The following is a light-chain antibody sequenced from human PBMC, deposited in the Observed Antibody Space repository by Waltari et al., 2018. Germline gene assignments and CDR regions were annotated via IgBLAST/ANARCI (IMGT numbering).Light chain of an antibody. CDR3: QHYNAWPRA. CDR1: QSVSNN. V-gene: IGKV3-15*01. Sequence: EIVMTQSPAILSVSPGERATLSCRASQSVSNNLAWYQQKPGQAPRLLIYGASARATRVPARFSGSGSGKDFTLTISSLQSEDFAVYFCQHYNAWPRAFGQGTRVEIK. CDR2: GAS. J-gene: IGKJ1*01.